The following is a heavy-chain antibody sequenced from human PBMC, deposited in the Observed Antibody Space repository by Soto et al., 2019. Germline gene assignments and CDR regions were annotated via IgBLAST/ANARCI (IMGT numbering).Heavy chain of an antibody. V-gene: IGHV1-24*01. CDR3: ATLRGSIVVVVAAIRNDAFDI. D-gene: IGHD2-15*01. Sequence: QVQLVQSGAEVKKPGASVKVSCKVSGYTLTELSMHWVRQAPGKGLEWMGGFDPEDGETIYAQKFQGRVTMTEDTSTDTAYMGLSSLRSEDTAVYYCATLRGSIVVVVAAIRNDAFDIWGQGTMVTVSS. CDR1: GYTLTELS. J-gene: IGHJ3*02. CDR2: FDPEDGET.